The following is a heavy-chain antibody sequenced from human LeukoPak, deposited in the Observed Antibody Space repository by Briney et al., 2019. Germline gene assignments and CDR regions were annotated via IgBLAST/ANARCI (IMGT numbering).Heavy chain of an antibody. D-gene: IGHD2-15*01. Sequence: GRSLRLSCAVSGFTFNTYDMHWVRQAPGKGLEWVALISYDGSIKYYADSVKGRFTISRDNSKNTLYLQMNSLRGEDTAVYYCAKDALRGGTYYYFDYWGQGTLVTVSS. V-gene: IGHV3-30*18. CDR3: AKDALRGGTYYYFDY. J-gene: IGHJ4*02. CDR2: ISYDGSIK. CDR1: GFTFNTYD.